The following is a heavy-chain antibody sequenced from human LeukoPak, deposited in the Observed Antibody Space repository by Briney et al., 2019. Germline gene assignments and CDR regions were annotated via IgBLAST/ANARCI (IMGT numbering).Heavy chain of an antibody. Sequence: SETLSLTCAVYGGSFSGYYWSWIRQPPGKGLEWIGSIYYSGSTYYNPSLKSRVTISVDTSKNQFSLKLSSVTAADTAVYYCARRYGGYPIDYWGQGTLVTVSS. D-gene: IGHD5-12*01. CDR3: ARRYGGYPIDY. CDR2: IYYSGST. V-gene: IGHV4-34*01. J-gene: IGHJ4*02. CDR1: GGSFSGYY.